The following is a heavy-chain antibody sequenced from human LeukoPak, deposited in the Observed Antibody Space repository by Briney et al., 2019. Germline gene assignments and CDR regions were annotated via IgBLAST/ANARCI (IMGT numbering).Heavy chain of an antibody. CDR3: AKVDYYGSGIDY. CDR1: GFTFSSYG. V-gene: IGHV3-30*18. CDR2: ISYDGSNK. Sequence: GGSLRLSCAASGFTFSSYGMHWARQAPGKGLEWVAVISYDGSNKYYADSVKGRFTISRDNSKNTLYLQMNSLRAEDTAVYYCAKVDYYGSGIDYWGQGTLVTVSS. J-gene: IGHJ4*02. D-gene: IGHD3-10*01.